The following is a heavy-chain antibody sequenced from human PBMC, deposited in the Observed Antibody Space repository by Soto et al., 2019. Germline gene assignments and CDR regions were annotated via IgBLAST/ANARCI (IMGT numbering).Heavy chain of an antibody. J-gene: IGHJ1*01. CDR2: ISVYNDNT. V-gene: IGHV1-18*01. CDR3: ARIGFDGH. CDR1: GYTFTSYG. D-gene: IGHD3-9*01. Sequence: QVQLVQSGREIKKPGASVKVSCKAFGYTFTSYGIGWVRQAPGQGLEWMGWISVYNDNTNYAQKFPGRVTMTTETSSSTAYMELRSLKSDDTAVYFCARIGFDGHWGQGNLVTVSS.